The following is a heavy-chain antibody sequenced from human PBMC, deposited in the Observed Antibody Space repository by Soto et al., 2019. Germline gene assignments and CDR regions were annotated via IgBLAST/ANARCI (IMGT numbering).Heavy chain of an antibody. V-gene: IGHV4-61*01. Sequence: PSETLSLTCSVSGGSVRSGSYYWTWIRQPPGKGLEWIGYIYQSGTTNYNAFLKSRVTISIDTSKNQFFLKLNSVTAADTAVYYCARDSSGRHDYWGQGTLVTVSS. D-gene: IGHD3-22*01. CDR1: GGSVRSGSYY. CDR2: IYQSGTT. CDR3: ARDSSGRHDY. J-gene: IGHJ4*02.